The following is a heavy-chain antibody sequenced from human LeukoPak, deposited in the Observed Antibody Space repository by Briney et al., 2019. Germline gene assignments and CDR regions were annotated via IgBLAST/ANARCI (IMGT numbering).Heavy chain of an antibody. CDR3: ARLIAVAGNIDY. D-gene: IGHD6-19*01. V-gene: IGHV4-39*07. CDR2: IYYSGST. Sequence: SETLSLTCTVSGDSISSSSYYWGWIRQPPGTGLEWIGSIYYSGSTYYNPSLKSRVTISVDTSKNQFSLKLSSVTAADTAVYYCARLIAVAGNIDYWGQGTLVTVSS. J-gene: IGHJ4*02. CDR1: GDSISSSSYY.